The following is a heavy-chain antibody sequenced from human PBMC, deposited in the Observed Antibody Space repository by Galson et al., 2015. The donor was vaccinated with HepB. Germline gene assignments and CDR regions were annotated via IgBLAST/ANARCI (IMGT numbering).Heavy chain of an antibody. J-gene: IGHJ3*02. CDR2: ISGSGGST. V-gene: IGHV3-23*01. CDR1: GFTFSRYA. CDR3: AEDLKLPLYYYGSGPRAFDI. D-gene: IGHD3-10*01. Sequence: SLRLSCAASGFTFSRYAMSWVRQAPGKGLEWVSAISGSGGSTYYADSVKGRFTISRDNSKDTLYLQMNSLRAEDTAVYYCAEDLKLPLYYYGSGPRAFDIWGQGTMVTVSS.